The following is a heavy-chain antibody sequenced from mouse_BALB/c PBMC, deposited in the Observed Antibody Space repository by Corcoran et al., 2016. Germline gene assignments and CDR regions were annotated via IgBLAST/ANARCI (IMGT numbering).Heavy chain of an antibody. CDR1: GYTFSSYW. D-gene: IGHD1-1*01. J-gene: IGHJ1*01. CDR3: ARNYGSSYDWYFDV. CDR2: ILPGSGST. Sequence: QVQLQQSGAELMKPGASVKISCKATGYTFSSYWIEWVKQRPGHGLEWIGEILPGSGSTNYNEKFKGKATFTADTYSNTAYMQLSILTSEDSAVDYCARNYGSSYDWYFDVWGAGTTVTVSS. V-gene: IGHV1-9*01.